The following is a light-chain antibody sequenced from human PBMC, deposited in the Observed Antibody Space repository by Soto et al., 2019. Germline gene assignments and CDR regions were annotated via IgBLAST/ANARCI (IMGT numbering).Light chain of an antibody. CDR2: DVS. CDR3: SSFRSSSNSYV. CDR1: SSDIGDSNY. Sequence: QSALTQPASVSGSPVQSITISCTGTSSDIGDSNYVSWYQQHPGKAPKLVIYDVSNRPSGVSNRFSGSKSANTASLTISGLQAEDEADYYCSSFRSSSNSYVFGTGTK. V-gene: IGLV2-14*03. J-gene: IGLJ1*01.